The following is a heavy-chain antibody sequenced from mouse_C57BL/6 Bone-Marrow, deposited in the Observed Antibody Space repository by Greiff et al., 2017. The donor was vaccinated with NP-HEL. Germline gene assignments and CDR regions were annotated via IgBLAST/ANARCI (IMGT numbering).Heavy chain of an antibody. J-gene: IGHJ4*01. V-gene: IGHV14-3*01. CDR1: GFNIKNTY. CDR2: IDPANGNT. Sequence: EVQLQQSVAELVRPGASVKLSCTASGFNIKNTYMHWVKQRPEQGLEWIGRIDPANGNTKYAPKFQGKATITADTSSNTAYLQLSSLTSEDTAIYYCARGRITTVVAPGAMDYWGQGTSVTVSS. CDR3: ARGRITTVVAPGAMDY. D-gene: IGHD1-1*01.